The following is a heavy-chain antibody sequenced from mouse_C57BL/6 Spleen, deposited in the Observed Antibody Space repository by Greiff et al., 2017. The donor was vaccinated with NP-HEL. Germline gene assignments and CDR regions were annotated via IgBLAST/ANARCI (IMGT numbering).Heavy chain of an antibody. J-gene: IGHJ4*01. CDR1: GFTFSSYA. CDR3: AREMGYAMDY. CDR2: ISNGGSYT. Sequence: EVQRVEPGGGLVKPGGSLKLSCAASGFTFSSYAMSWVRQTPEKRLEWVATISNGGSYTYYPDNVKGRFTITRDNATNTLYMQISHLKSEDTAMYYGAREMGYAMDYWGQGTSVTVSS. V-gene: IGHV5-4*01. D-gene: IGHD2-3*01.